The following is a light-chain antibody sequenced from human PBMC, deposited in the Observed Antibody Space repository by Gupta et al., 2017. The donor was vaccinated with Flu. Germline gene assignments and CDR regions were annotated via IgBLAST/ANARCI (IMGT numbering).Light chain of an antibody. V-gene: IGKV1-39*01. CDR2: AAS. CDR1: QNIYNY. Sequence: DIQMTQSPSSLSASVGDRVSITCRAGQNIYNYVNWYQQKPGKAPKLLIYAASTLQSEVPSRFSGSGSGTEFTLTISGLQGEDSATYYCQQSYNVPRTFGQGTKVEVK. CDR3: QQSYNVPRT. J-gene: IGKJ1*01.